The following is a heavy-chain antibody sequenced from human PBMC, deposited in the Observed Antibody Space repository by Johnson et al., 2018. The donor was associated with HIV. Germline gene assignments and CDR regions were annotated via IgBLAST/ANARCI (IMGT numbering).Heavy chain of an antibody. CDR3: ATPIGVMIANPRAFDI. Sequence: QVQLVESGGGVVQPGRSLRLSCAASGFTFSSYGMHWVRQAPGKGLEWVAVISYDGRNKYYADSVKGRFTISRDNSKNTLYLQMNSLRAEDAAVYYCATPIGVMIANPRAFDIWGQGTMVTVSS. D-gene: IGHD2-21*01. CDR1: GFTFSSYG. CDR2: ISYDGRNK. V-gene: IGHV3-30*03. J-gene: IGHJ3*02.